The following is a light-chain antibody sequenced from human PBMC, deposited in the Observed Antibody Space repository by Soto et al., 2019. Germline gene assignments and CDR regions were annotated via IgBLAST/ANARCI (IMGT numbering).Light chain of an antibody. J-gene: IGLJ2*01. Sequence: QSALTQPASVSGSPGQSITISCTGTSSDIGASNYVSWYQQHPGKAPRLMIYEVSNRPSGVSNRFSGSKSGNTASLTISGLQSEDDSDYYCSSKTSSSTVVFGEGTKVTVL. V-gene: IGLV2-14*01. CDR3: SSKTSSSTVV. CDR1: SSDIGASNY. CDR2: EVS.